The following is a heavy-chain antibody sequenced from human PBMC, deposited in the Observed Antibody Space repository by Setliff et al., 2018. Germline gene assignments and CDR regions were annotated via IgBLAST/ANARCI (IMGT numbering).Heavy chain of an antibody. J-gene: IGHJ4*02. CDR1: GGPINSDRYY. D-gene: IGHD3-3*01. V-gene: IGHV4-39*01. CDR2: MYSSGST. Sequence: SETLSLTCTVSGGPINSDRYYWGWIRQPPGKGLEWIGSMYSSGSTYYNLSLKSRVTISVDTSQNQFSLKLSSVTAADTAAYYCASHPRVTIFGVVAFDYWGQGILVTVSS. CDR3: ASHPRVTIFGVVAFDY.